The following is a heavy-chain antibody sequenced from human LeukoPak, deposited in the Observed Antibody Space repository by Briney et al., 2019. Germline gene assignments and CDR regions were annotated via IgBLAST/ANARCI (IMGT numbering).Heavy chain of an antibody. J-gene: IGHJ3*02. CDR3: ARDHYDAFDI. V-gene: IGHV4-59*12. CDR1: GGSISSYY. Sequence: PSETLSLTCTVSGGSISSYYWSWLRQPPGKGLEWIGYIYNSGSSNYNPSLKSRVTISVDTSKNQFSLKLRSVTAADTAVYYCARDHYDAFDIWGQGTMVTVSS. CDR2: IYNSGSS.